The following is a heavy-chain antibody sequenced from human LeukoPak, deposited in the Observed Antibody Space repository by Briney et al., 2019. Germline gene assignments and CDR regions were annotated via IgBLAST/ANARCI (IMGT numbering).Heavy chain of an antibody. CDR2: IWYDGSNK. V-gene: IGHV3-33*01. CDR1: GFTISNYG. Sequence: GGSLSLSCAASGFTISNYGMHWVRQAPGKGLEWVAVIWYDGSNKYYADSVKGRFTISRDNSKNTLDLQMNSLRAEDTAIYYCARAYGSIILSLFDPWGQGTLVTVSS. CDR3: ARAYGSIILSLFDP. J-gene: IGHJ5*02. D-gene: IGHD6-13*01.